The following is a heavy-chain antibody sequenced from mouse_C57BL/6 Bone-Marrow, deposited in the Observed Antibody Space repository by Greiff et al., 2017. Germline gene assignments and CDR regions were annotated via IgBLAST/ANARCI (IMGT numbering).Heavy chain of an antibody. CDR3: ARYHYSNYAWFAY. V-gene: IGHV1-72*01. CDR2: IDPNSGGT. J-gene: IGHJ3*01. D-gene: IGHD2-5*01. Sequence: QVQLQQPGAELVKPGASVKLSCKASGYTFTSYWMHWVKQRPGRGLAWLGRIDPNSGGTKYNEKFKSKATLTVDKPSSTAYMQLSSLTSEDSAVYYCARYHYSNYAWFAYWGQGTLVTVSA. CDR1: GYTFTSYW.